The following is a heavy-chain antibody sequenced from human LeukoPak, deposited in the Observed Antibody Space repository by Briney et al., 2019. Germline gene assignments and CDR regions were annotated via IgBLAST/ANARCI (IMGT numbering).Heavy chain of an antibody. J-gene: IGHJ5*02. D-gene: IGHD3-10*01. CDR3: ARSMRRYGSGSLWFDP. CDR1: GYTFTSYD. V-gene: IGHV1-8*01. CDR2: VNPNSGNT. Sequence: ASVKVSCKASGYTFTSYDINWVRQATGQGLGWMGWVNPNSGNTGYAQKFQGRVTMTRNTSISTAYMELSSLRSEDTAVYYCARSMRRYGSGSLWFDPWGQGTLVTVSS.